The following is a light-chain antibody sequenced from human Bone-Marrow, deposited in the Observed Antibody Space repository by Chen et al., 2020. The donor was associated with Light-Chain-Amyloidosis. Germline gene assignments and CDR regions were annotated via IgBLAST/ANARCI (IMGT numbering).Light chain of an antibody. V-gene: IGLV2-14*01. CDR2: EVT. J-gene: IGLJ1*01. CDR3: SSYTSTNTLV. CDR1: SSDVGVDNH. Sequence: QSALTQPASVSGSPGQSLTISCPGTSSDVGVDNHVSWYQQHPDKAPKLMIYEVTNRPSWVPVRCSGSKSTNTASLTISGPQTEDEADYVCSSYTSTNTLVFGSGTRVTVL.